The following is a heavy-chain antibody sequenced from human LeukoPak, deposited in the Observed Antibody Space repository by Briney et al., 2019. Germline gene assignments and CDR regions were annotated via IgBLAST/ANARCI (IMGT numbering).Heavy chain of an antibody. D-gene: IGHD5-18*01. V-gene: IGHV4-31*03. CDR3: ARYSYGWGYYFDY. CDR1: GGSLSSGGYY. Sequence: SQTLSLTCTVSGGSLSSGGYYWSWIRQHPGKGLEWIGYIYYSGSTYYNPSLKSRVTISVDTSKNQFSLKLSSVTAADTAVYYCARYSYGWGYYFDYWGQGTLVTVSS. CDR2: IYYSGST. J-gene: IGHJ4*02.